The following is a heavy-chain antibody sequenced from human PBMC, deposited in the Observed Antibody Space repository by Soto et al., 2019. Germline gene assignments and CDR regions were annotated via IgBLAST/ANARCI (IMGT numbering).Heavy chain of an antibody. V-gene: IGHV3-53*01. CDR3: ARVNPDVFDI. CDR1: GFSVSSTS. Sequence: EVQLVEAGGGLIQPGGNLRMSCAASGFSVSSTSMAWVRQAPGKGLEWVSLVYSDGVIDYAGSVKGRCINSRHSLQRRFYLHMSRVRVEDTALYFSARVNPDVFDIWGPGTAVKVSS. CDR2: VYSDGVI. J-gene: IGHJ3*02.